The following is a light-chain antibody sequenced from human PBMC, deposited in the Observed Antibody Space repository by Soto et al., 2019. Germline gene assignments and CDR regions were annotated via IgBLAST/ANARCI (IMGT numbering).Light chain of an antibody. V-gene: IGKV3-20*01. CDR2: GAS. J-gene: IGKJ1*01. Sequence: EIVLTQSPGTLSLSPGERATLSCRASQSVSSSYLAWYQQKTGQAPRLLIYGASSRATGIPDRFSGSGSGTDFTLTFSRLEPEDFAVYYCQQYGSSPTWTFGQGTKVDIK. CDR1: QSVSSSY. CDR3: QQYGSSPTWT.